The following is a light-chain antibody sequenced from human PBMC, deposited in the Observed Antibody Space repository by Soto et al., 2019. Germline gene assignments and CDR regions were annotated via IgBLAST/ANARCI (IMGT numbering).Light chain of an antibody. V-gene: IGLV2-8*01. Sequence: QSVLTQPPSASGSPGQSVTISCTGTSSDVGGYDYVSWYQQHPGKAPKLIIFEVTKRSSGVPDRFSGSKSANTASLTVSGLLAEDEAHYFCASYAGSSIPYVFGTGTMLTVL. CDR3: ASYAGSSIPYV. J-gene: IGLJ1*01. CDR1: SSDVGGYDY. CDR2: EVT.